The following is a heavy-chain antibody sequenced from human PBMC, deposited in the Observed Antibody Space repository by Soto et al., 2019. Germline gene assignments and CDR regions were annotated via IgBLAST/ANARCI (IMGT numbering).Heavy chain of an antibody. CDR1: GYTFTSYA. CDR3: ARDSIVVVVAATLYDY. J-gene: IGHJ4*02. V-gene: IGHV1-3*01. D-gene: IGHD2-15*01. Sequence: QVQLVQSGAEVKKPGASVKVSCKASGYTFTSYAMHWVRQAPGQRLEGMGWINAGNGNTKYSQKFQGRVTITRDTSASTAYMELSSLRSEDTAVYYCARDSIVVVVAATLYDYCGQGTLVTVSS. CDR2: INAGNGNT.